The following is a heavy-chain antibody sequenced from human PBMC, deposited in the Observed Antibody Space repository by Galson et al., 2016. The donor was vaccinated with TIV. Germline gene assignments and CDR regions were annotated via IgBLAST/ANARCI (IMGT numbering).Heavy chain of an antibody. Sequence: SLRLSCAASGFTFSNYAMHWVRQAPGKGLEWVANIKQDGSEEYYVDSVKGRFTISRDNAKSSLFLQMNSLRAEDTAVYYCARRYFDLWGRGTLVTVSS. CDR1: GFTFSNYA. J-gene: IGHJ2*01. V-gene: IGHV3-7*01. CDR3: ARRYFDL. CDR2: IKQDGSEE.